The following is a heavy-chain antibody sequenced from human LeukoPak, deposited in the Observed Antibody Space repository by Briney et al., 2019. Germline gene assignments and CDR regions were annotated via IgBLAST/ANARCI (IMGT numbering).Heavy chain of an antibody. CDR2: INPNSGGT. Sequence: GASVKVSCKASGYTFTGYYMHWVRQAPGQGLEWMGWINPNSGGTNYAQKFQGRVTMTRDTSISTAYMELSRLRSDDTAVYYCARRKSLRDYYMDVWGKGTTVTISS. CDR1: GYTFTGYY. CDR3: ARRKSLRDYYMDV. V-gene: IGHV1-2*02. J-gene: IGHJ6*03.